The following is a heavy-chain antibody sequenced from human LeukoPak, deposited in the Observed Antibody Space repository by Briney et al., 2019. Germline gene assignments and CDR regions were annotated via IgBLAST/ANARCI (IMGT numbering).Heavy chain of an antibody. J-gene: IGHJ5*02. V-gene: IGHV4-61*02. Sequence: SETLSLTSTVSGGSISSGSYYWGWIRQPAGKGLEWIGRIYTSGSTNYNPSLKSRVTISVDTSKNQFSMKLSSVTAADTAVYYCVREQLYYYGSCSSEWYGWSWFYPWGQGTLVTVSS. D-gene: IGHD3-10*01. CDR2: IYTSGST. CDR1: GGSISSGSYY. CDR3: VREQLYYYGSCSSEWYGWSWFYP.